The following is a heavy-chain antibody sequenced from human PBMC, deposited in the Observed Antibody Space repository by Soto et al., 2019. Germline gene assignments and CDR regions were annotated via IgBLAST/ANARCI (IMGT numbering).Heavy chain of an antibody. CDR1: GFTLRNFS. CDR2: SSGGGGGT. CDR3: ARGRIGRYCSGGSCYWGFRFDP. V-gene: IGHV3-23*01. Sequence: PGGSLRLSCAASGFTLRNFSMSWVRQAPGKGLEWVSSSSGGGGGTYYADSVKGRFTISRDNSKSTLYLQMNSLRAEDTAVYYCARGRIGRYCSGGSCYWGFRFDPWGQGTLVTVSS. J-gene: IGHJ5*02. D-gene: IGHD2-15*01.